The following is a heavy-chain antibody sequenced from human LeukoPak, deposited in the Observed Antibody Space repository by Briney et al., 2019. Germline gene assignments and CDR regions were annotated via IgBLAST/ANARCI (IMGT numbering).Heavy chain of an antibody. J-gene: IGHJ4*02. D-gene: IGHD5/OR15-5a*01. CDR3: TSHGSTYYFDC. V-gene: IGHV3-48*03. CDR2: ISISGVTK. CDR1: GFTFSRYD. Sequence: LAGGSLRLSCATSGFTFSRYDYNWVRQAPGKGLEWISYISISGVTKYYADSVRGRFTVSRDNARDSLYLQMDSLRAEDTATYYCTSHGSTYYFDCCGQGTQVTVSS.